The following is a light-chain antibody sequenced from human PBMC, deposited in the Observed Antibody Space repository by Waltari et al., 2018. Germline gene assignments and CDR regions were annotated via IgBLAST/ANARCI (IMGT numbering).Light chain of an antibody. V-gene: IGLV1-36*01. CDR2: YND. J-gene: IGLJ3*02. Sequence: QSVLTQPPSVAEAARQRVSISCSGSSPKIGNNAVTWYQPLPGKAPKLLIYYNDLLPSGVSDRFSGSKSGTSASLAISGLQSEDEADYYCAAWDDSLNGPVFGGGTKLTVV. CDR1: SPKIGNNA. CDR3: AAWDDSLNGPV.